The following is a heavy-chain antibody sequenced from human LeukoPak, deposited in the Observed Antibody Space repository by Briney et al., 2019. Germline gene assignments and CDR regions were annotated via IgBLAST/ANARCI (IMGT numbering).Heavy chain of an antibody. Sequence: PGGSLRLSCAASGFTFSSYAMSWVRQAPGKGLEWVSAISGSGANIYYADSVKGRFSISRDNSKNTLYLQMDSLRAEDTAVYYCAKARGNSAWYHFDYWGQGTLVTVSS. CDR1: GFTFSSYA. V-gene: IGHV3-23*01. CDR3: AKARGNSAWYHFDY. J-gene: IGHJ4*02. CDR2: ISGSGANI. D-gene: IGHD6-19*01.